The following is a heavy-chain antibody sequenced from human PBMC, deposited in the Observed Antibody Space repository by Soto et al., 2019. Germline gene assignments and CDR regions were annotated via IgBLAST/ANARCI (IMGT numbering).Heavy chain of an antibody. J-gene: IGHJ4*02. CDR3: ARDLVVGTAMVRPHFDY. CDR1: GFTFSSYA. Sequence: QVQLVESGGSVVQPGRSLRLSCAASGFTFSSYAMHLVRQAPGKGLEWVAVISYDGSNKYYADSVKGRFTISRDNSKITLYLQMNSLRAEDTAVYYCARDLVVGTAMVRPHFDYWGQRTLVTVSS. V-gene: IGHV3-30-3*01. CDR2: ISYDGSNK. D-gene: IGHD5-18*01.